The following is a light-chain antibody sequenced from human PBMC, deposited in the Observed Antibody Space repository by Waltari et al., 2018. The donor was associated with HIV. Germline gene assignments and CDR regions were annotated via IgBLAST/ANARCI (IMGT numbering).Light chain of an antibody. V-gene: IGLV2-14*01. Sequence: QSALTQPASVSGSPGQSITISCTGAISDLGIYDLVSWYTTYPGTAPQLIIYDVNTRPSGISNRFSGSKSGNTASLTISARQGDDEADDYCSSYTDADTLLFGGGTKLTVL. CDR1: ISDLGIYDL. J-gene: IGLJ2*01. CDR3: SSYTDADTLL. CDR2: DVN.